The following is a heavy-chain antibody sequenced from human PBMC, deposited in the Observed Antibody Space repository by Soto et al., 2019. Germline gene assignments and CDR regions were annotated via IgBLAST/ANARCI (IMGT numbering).Heavy chain of an antibody. CDR2: IPNNGNT. D-gene: IGHD1-7*01. V-gene: IGHV4-4*07. Sequence: SETLSLTCTVSGGSISSYRWSWIRQPAWKGLEWIGRIPNNGNTQYNPSLKSRVTVSVDTSRNQFFLNLHSVTAADSAVYFCGRESGETWDYEAYWGQGTPVTVSS. J-gene: IGHJ4*02. CDR1: GGSISSYR. CDR3: GRESGETWDYEAY.